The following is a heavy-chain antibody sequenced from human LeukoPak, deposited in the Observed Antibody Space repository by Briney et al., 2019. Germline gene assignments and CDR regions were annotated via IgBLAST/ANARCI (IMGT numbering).Heavy chain of an antibody. D-gene: IGHD5-18*01. J-gene: IGHJ4*02. Sequence: GGSLRLSCAGARFTFSNYWMSWVRQAPGKGLEWVANINQDGSEEYYVDSVKGRFTISRDNAKNSLYLQMNSLRDEDTAVYYCARDSDTAMVPFDYWGQGTLVTVSS. CDR1: RFTFSNYW. CDR3: ARDSDTAMVPFDY. V-gene: IGHV3-7*01. CDR2: INQDGSEE.